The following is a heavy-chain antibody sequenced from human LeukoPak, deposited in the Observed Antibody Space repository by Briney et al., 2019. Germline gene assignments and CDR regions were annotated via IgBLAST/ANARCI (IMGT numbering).Heavy chain of an antibody. CDR1: GGTFSSYA. Sequence: GASVKVSCKASGGTFSSYAISWARQAHGQGLEWMGGIIPIFGTANYAQKFQGRVTITADKSTSTAYMELSIVTFEDTAVYYCTRGDYIDVWGTGTTVTVSS. J-gene: IGHJ6*03. CDR3: TRGDYIDV. V-gene: IGHV1-69*06. CDR2: IIPIFGTA.